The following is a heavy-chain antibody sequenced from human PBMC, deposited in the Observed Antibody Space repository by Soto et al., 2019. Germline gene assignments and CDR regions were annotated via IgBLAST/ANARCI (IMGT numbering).Heavy chain of an antibody. Sequence: SETLSLTCAVYGGSFSGYYWSWIRQPPGKGLEWIGEINHSGSTNYNPSLKSRVTISVDTSKNQFSLKLSSVTAADTAVYYCARSFRAVAGTFIGNYWGQGTLVTVSS. CDR2: INHSGST. V-gene: IGHV4-34*01. CDR3: ARSFRAVAGTFIGNY. J-gene: IGHJ4*02. CDR1: GGSFSGYY. D-gene: IGHD6-19*01.